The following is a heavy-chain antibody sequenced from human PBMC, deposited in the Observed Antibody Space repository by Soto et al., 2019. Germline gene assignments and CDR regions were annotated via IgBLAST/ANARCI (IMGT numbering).Heavy chain of an antibody. Sequence: GGSLRLSCAGSGLTFSSYAMSWVRQAPGKGLEWVSAISGSGGSTYYADSVKGRFTISRDNSKNTLYLQMNSLRAEDTAVYYCAKDQVIVVVITIDYWGKGTPVTVSS. J-gene: IGHJ4*02. V-gene: IGHV3-23*01. CDR3: AKDQVIVVVITIDY. CDR2: ISGSGGST. D-gene: IGHD3-22*01. CDR1: GLTFSSYA.